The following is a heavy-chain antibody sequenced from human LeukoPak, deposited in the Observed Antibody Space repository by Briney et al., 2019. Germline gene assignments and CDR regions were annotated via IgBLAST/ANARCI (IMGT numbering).Heavy chain of an antibody. J-gene: IGHJ5*02. Sequence: GESLKISCKGSGYSFTSYWIGWMRQVPGKGLEWMGIIYPGDSDTRYSPSFQGQVTISADKSISTAYLQWSSLKASDTAMYYCARLAKLRFLSFDPWGQGTLVTVSS. CDR1: GYSFTSYW. V-gene: IGHV5-51*01. CDR3: ARLAKLRFLSFDP. D-gene: IGHD3-3*01. CDR2: IYPGDSDT.